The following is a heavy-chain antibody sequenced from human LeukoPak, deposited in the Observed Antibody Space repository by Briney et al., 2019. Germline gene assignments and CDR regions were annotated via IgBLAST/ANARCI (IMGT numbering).Heavy chain of an antibody. D-gene: IGHD6-13*01. CDR3: ARAKGVVAAAGTTYNY. V-gene: IGHV1-2*06. Sequence: ASVKVSSKASGYTFTGYYMHWVRQAPGQGLEWMGRINPNSGGTNYAQKFQGRVIMTRDTSISTAYMELSRLRSDDTAVYYCARAKGVVAAAGTTYNYWGQGTLVTVSS. CDR2: INPNSGGT. J-gene: IGHJ4*02. CDR1: GYTFTGYY.